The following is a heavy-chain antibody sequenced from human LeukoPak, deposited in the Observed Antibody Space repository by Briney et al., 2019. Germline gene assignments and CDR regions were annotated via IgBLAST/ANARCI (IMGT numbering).Heavy chain of an antibody. J-gene: IGHJ4*02. CDR1: GGSISSYY. D-gene: IGHD6-13*01. CDR3: ARDSSSSWPYYFDY. CDR2: IYYSGST. Sequence: SETLSLTCTVSGGSISSYYWSWIRQPPGKGLEWIGYIYYSGSTNYNPSLKSRVTISVDTSKNQFSLKLSSVTAADTAVHYCARDSSSSWPYYFDYWSQGTLVTVSS. V-gene: IGHV4-59*12.